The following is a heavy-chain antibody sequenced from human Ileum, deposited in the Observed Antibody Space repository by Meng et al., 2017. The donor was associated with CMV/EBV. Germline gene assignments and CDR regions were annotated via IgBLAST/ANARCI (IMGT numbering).Heavy chain of an antibody. CDR2: TFYRSKWYY. V-gene: IGHV6-1*01. CDR3: TSGWGLNY. Sequence: QAQLRQSGPGLSKPLQTLSLTCVISGDSISGSSIAWNSLKQSPSTGLEWLGRTFYRSKWYYDYAVSVNSRIAIIPDTSKNQLSLQLNSVTPEDTAVYYCTSGWGLNYWGQGTLVTVSS. CDR1: GDSISGSSIA. D-gene: IGHD3-10*01. J-gene: IGHJ4*02.